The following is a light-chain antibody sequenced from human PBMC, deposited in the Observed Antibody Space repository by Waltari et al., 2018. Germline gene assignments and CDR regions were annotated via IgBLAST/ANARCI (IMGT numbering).Light chain of an antibody. CDR1: QSVGRS. V-gene: IGKV3-20*01. CDR2: GAS. Sequence: EILLTQSPGTLSLSPGARATLSCRASQSVGRSLTWYQQKPGQAPRLLIYGASSRATGIPDRFSGSGSETDFTLTISRLEPEDFALYYCQHYVRLPVTFGQGTKVDIK. CDR3: QHYVRLPVT. J-gene: IGKJ1*01.